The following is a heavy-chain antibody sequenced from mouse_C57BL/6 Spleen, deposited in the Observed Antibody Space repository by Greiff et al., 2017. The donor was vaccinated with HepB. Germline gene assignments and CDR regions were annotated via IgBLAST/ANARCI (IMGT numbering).Heavy chain of an antibody. Sequence: EVMLVESGGGLVKPGGSLKLSCAASGFTFSDYGMHWVRQAPEKGLEWVAYISSGSSTIYYADTVKGRFTISRDNAKNTLFLQMTSLRSEDTAMYYCARKEITGRDWYFDVWGTGTTVTVSS. CDR1: GFTFSDYG. V-gene: IGHV5-17*01. CDR3: ARKEITGRDWYFDV. D-gene: IGHD4-1*01. J-gene: IGHJ1*03. CDR2: ISSGSSTI.